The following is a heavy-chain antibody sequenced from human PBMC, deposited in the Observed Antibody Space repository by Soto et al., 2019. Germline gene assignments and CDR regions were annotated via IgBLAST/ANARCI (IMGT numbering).Heavy chain of an antibody. CDR2: VYHTGDT. CDR3: AREIVTAGGNNYFDP. J-gene: IGHJ5*02. CDR1: GGTVDSSHW. D-gene: IGHD2-21*02. V-gene: IGHV4-4*02. Sequence: QVQLQESGPRLVKPSGSLSLTCGVSGGTVDSSHWWSWVRQSPGGGLEWIGNVYHTGDTNLNPSLQSRVTISVDKSNNQFSLRLNSLTAADTAVYSFAREIVTAGGNNYFDPWGPGTLVTVSS.